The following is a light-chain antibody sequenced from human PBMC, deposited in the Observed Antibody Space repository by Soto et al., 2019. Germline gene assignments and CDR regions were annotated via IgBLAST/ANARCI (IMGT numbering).Light chain of an antibody. CDR1: MRDVGAYNL. V-gene: IGLV2-14*01. CDR2: EVR. Sequence: QSALTQPASVSGSAGQSITISCSGTMRDVGAYNLVSWYQQHPGTAPKLIIYEVRNRPSGISSRFSGSRSGNTASLTISGLQAEDEADYYCSSYTAGGTIFGTGTKVTVL. J-gene: IGLJ1*01. CDR3: SSYTAGGTI.